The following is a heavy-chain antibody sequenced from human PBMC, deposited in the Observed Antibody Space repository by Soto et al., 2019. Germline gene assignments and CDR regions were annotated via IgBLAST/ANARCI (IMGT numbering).Heavy chain of an antibody. CDR3: AKDLVDIVVVPAAMRGDYYYYYGMDV. J-gene: IGHJ6*02. CDR2: ISYDGSNK. CDR1: GFTFSSYG. V-gene: IGHV3-30*18. D-gene: IGHD2-2*03. Sequence: GGSLRLSCAASGFTFSSYGMHWVRQAPGKGLEWVAVISYDGSNKYYADSVKGRFTISRDNSKNTLYLQMNSLRAEDTAVYYCAKDLVDIVVVPAAMRGDYYYYYGMDVWGQGTTVTVSS.